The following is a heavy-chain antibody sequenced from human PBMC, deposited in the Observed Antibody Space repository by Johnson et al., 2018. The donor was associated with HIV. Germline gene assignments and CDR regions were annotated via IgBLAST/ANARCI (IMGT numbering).Heavy chain of an antibody. J-gene: IGHJ3*02. CDR2: IYSGGRT. CDR3: ARDRGVFWNNDYKVDAFDI. CDR1: GFTVSSNY. Sequence: VQLVESGGGLVQPGGSLRLSCAASGFTVSSNYMSWVRQAPGKGLEWVSIIYSGGRTYHADSVKGRFTLSRDNSKNTLYLQMNSLRAEDTAVYYCARDRGVFWNNDYKVDAFDIWGQGTMVTVSS. V-gene: IGHV3-53*01. D-gene: IGHD3-3*01.